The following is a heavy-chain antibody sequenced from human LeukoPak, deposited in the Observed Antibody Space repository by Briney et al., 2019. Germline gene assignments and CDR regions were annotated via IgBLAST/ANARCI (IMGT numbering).Heavy chain of an antibody. CDR2: INHSGST. CDR1: GGSFSGYY. CDR3: ARAGRVPAARRGFDP. V-gene: IGHV4-34*01. J-gene: IGHJ5*02. D-gene: IGHD2-2*01. Sequence: SETLSLTCAVYGGSFSGYYWGWIRQPPGKGLEWIGEINHSGSTNYNPSLKSRVTISVDTSKNQFSLKLSSVTAADTAVHYCARAGRVPAARRGFDPWGQGTLVTVSS.